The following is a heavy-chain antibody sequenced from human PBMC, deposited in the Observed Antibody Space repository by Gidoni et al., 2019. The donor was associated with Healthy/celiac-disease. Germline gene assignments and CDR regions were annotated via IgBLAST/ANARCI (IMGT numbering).Heavy chain of an antibody. CDR2: IKQDGSEK. D-gene: IGHD6-19*01. CDR1: GFTFSSYW. J-gene: IGHJ4*02. Sequence: EVQLVESGGGLVQPGGSLRLACAASGFTFSSYWMSWVRQAPGKGLEWVANIKQDGSEKYYVDSVKGRFTISRDNAKNSLYLQMNSLRAEDTAVYYCARAPVAETWDYWGQGTLVTVSS. V-gene: IGHV3-7*03. CDR3: ARAPVAETWDY.